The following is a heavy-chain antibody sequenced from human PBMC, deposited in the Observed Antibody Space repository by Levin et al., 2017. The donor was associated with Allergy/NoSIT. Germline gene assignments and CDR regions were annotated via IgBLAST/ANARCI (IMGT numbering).Heavy chain of an antibody. CDR3: ARGLGTIPYYYYYMDV. V-gene: IGHV1-3*01. Sequence: GASVKVSCKASGYTFTNYGIHWVRQAPGQRLEWMGWINAGDANTKYLQKFHDRVTITRDTPASTAYMELSSLRSEDTAVYYCARGLGTIPYYYYYMDVWGEGTTVTVSS. D-gene: IGHD3-3*01. CDR1: GYTFTNYG. J-gene: IGHJ6*03. CDR2: INAGDANT.